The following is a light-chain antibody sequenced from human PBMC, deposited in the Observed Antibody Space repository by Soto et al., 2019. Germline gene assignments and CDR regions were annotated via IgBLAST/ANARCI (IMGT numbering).Light chain of an antibody. J-gene: IGKJ1*01. Sequence: LVLTQSPGTLSLSPGERATLSCRASQSISHKYLAWYQQEPGQAPRLLIHGVSIRATGIPDRFSGSGSVTDFTLTIRRLEAEDFAVYYCQLYSGSPWTFGQGTKVAIK. CDR2: GVS. V-gene: IGKV3-20*01. CDR3: QLYSGSPWT. CDR1: QSISHKY.